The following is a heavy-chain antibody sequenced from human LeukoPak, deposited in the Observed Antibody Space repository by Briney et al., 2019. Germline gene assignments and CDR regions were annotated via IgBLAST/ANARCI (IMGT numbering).Heavy chain of an antibody. D-gene: IGHD1-26*01. V-gene: IGHV3-53*01. J-gene: IGHJ3*02. CDR1: GFPDSSNY. CDR3: ARDSGSYYGSVAFDI. CDR2: IYSDGST. Sequence: GGSLRLSCAASGFPDSSNYMSWVRQAPGKGLEWVSVIYSDGSTYYADSVKGRFTISRDNSKNTLYLQMNSRRAEDTAVYYCARDSGSYYGSVAFDIWGQGTMVTVSS.